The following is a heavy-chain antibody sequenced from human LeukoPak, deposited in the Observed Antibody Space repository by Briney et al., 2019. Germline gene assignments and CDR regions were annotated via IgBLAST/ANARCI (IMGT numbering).Heavy chain of an antibody. V-gene: IGHV3-64D*06. CDR2: ISSNGGST. D-gene: IGHD2-2*01. CDR1: GFTFSSYA. CDR3: VKGGYCSSTSCQGAFDI. Sequence: GGSLRLSCSGSGFTFSSYAMHWVRQAPGKGLEYVSAISSNGGSTYYADSVKGRFTISRDNSKNTLYLQMSSLRAEDTAVYYCVKGGYCSSTSCQGAFDIWGQGTMVTVSS. J-gene: IGHJ3*02.